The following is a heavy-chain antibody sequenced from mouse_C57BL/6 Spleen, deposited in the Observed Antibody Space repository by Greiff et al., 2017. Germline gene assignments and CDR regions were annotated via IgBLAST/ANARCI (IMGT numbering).Heavy chain of an antibody. V-gene: IGHV5-17*01. CDR2: ISSGSSTI. CDR3: ARPGKLGRGYFDY. Sequence: EVMLVESGGGLVKPGGSLKLSCAASGFTFSDYGMHWVRQAPEKGLEWVAYISSGSSTIYYADTVKGRFTISRDNAKNTLFLQMTSLRSEDTAMYSGARPGKLGRGYFDYWGQGTTLTVAS. D-gene: IGHD4-1*01. CDR1: GFTFSDYG. J-gene: IGHJ2*01.